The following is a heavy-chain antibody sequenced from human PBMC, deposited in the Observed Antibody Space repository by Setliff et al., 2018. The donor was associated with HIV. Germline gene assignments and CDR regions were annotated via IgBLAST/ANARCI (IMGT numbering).Heavy chain of an antibody. D-gene: IGHD1-26*01. CDR2: IFYSGIN. CDR3: VRQSGSFWYVDP. V-gene: IGHV4-39*01. J-gene: IGHJ5*02. Sequence: SETLSLTCNVSGGSINSRTHYWGWKRQPPGKGLEWIGSIFYSGINYYNPSLEGRITLSTDLSKNQFSLKLTSVTAADSALYFCVRQSGSFWYVDPWGQGTQVTVSS. CDR1: GGSINSRTHY.